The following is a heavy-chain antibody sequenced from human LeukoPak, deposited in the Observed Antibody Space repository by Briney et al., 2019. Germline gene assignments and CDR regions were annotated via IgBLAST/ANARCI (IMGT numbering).Heavy chain of an antibody. CDR3: ARGYCSGTSCFGAFDM. V-gene: IGHV3-7*01. CDR1: GFNFSSHW. D-gene: IGHD2-2*01. CDR2: IGQDGTEK. J-gene: IGHJ3*02. Sequence: GGSLRLSCAASGFNFSSHWMSWVRQAPGKGLEWVANIGQDGTEKNYVDSVKGRFTISRDNAKNTLYLQMSSLRAEDTAVYHCARGYCSGTSCFGAFDMWGQGTMVPVSS.